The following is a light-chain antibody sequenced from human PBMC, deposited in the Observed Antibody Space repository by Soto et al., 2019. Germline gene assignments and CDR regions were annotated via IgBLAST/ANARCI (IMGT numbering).Light chain of an antibody. J-gene: IGLJ2*01. CDR3: SSYTSSSTPYVV. Sequence: QSVLTQPPSVSAAPGQKVTISCSGSSSNIGNNYVSWYQQLPGTAPKLLIYDNNKRPSGVSNRFSGSKSGNTASLTISGLQAEDEADYYCSSYTSSSTPYVVFGGGTKPTVL. V-gene: IGLV1-51*01. CDR2: DNN. CDR1: SSNIGNNY.